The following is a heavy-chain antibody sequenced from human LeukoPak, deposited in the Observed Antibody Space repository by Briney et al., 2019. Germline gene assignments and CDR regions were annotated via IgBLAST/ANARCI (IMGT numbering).Heavy chain of an antibody. CDR2: INSDGSST. CDR3: ARDSVYTRGVDY. CDR1: GFTFNTYN. V-gene: IGHV3-74*01. J-gene: IGHJ4*02. D-gene: IGHD3-22*01. Sequence: GGSLRLSCAASGFTFNTYNMNWVRQAPGKGLVWVSRINSDGSSTSYADSVKGRFTISRDNAKNTLYLQMNSLRAEDTAVYYCARDSVYTRGVDYWGQGTLVTVSS.